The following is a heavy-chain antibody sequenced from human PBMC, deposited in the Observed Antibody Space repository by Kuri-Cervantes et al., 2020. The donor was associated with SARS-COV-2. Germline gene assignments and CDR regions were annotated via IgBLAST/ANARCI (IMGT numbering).Heavy chain of an antibody. J-gene: IGHJ4*02. D-gene: IGHD6-6*01. CDR3: AKRTSTGEYSIPSGPLDY. V-gene: IGHV3-48*01. CDR1: GLTFTRYW. Sequence: GGSLRLSCAASGLTFTRYWMNWVRQAPGKGLEWVSYISSSGSTIYYADSVKGRFTISRDNSKNTLYLQMNSLRAEDTAVYYCAKRTSTGEYSIPSGPLDYWGQGTLVTVSS. CDR2: ISSSGSTI.